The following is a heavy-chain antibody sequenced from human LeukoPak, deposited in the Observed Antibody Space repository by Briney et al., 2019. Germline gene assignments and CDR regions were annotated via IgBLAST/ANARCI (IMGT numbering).Heavy chain of an antibody. V-gene: IGHV4-59*01. CDR3: ARGSKMATISDY. CDR1: GGSISSYY. J-gene: IGHJ4*02. CDR2: IYSGGST. D-gene: IGHD5-24*01. Sequence: SETLSLTCSVSGGSISSYYWSWIRQPPGKGLEWIGYIYSGGSTNYNPSLKSRVTMSVDTSKNQFSLKLSSVTAADTAVYYCARGSKMATISDYWGQGTLVTVSS.